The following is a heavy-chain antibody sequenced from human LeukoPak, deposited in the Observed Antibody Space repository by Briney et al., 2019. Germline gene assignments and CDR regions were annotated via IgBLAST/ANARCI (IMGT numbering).Heavy chain of an antibody. CDR1: GGSLSSYY. V-gene: IGHV4-59*01. Sequence: SETLSLTCTVSGGSLSSYYWSWIRQPPGTGLEWIGYIYYSGSTNYNPSLKSRVTISVETSKNEFSLKLRSVTAADTAVYYCARVTGYRIEDYFDYWGQGTLVTVSS. CDR3: ARVTGYRIEDYFDY. J-gene: IGHJ4*02. D-gene: IGHD6-13*01. CDR2: IYYSGST.